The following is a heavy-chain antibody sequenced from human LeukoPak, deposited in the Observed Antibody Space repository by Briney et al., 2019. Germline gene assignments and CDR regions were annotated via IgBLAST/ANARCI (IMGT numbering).Heavy chain of an antibody. Sequence: PSETLSLTCTVSGGSISGYYWGWIRQPPGKGLEWIGYIYYSGSTNYNPSLKSRVTISLDTSKNQFSLKLNSVAAADTAVHFCARAPGSYYDYWGQGTLVTVSS. V-gene: IGHV4-59*01. CDR3: ARAPGSYYDY. CDR1: GGSISGYY. J-gene: IGHJ4*02. D-gene: IGHD1-26*01. CDR2: IYYSGST.